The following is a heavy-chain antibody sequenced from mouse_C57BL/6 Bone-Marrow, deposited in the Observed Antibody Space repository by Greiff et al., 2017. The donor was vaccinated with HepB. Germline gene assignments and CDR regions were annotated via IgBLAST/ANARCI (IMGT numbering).Heavy chain of an antibody. CDR2: IHPNSGST. Sequence: QVQLQQPGAELVKPGASVKLSCKASGYTFTSYWMHWVKQRPGQGLEWIGMIHPNSGSTNYNEKFKSKATLTVDKSSSTAYMQLSSLTSEDSAVYYCARGGYYSNYHFAYWGQGTLVTVSA. D-gene: IGHD2-5*01. J-gene: IGHJ3*01. V-gene: IGHV1-64*01. CDR3: ARGGYYSNYHFAY. CDR1: GYTFTSYW.